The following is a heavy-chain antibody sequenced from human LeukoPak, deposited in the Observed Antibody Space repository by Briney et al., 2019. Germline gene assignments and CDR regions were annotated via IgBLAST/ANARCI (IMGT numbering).Heavy chain of an antibody. CDR2: IIPIFGTA. D-gene: IGHD2-2*02. V-gene: IGHV1-69*13. CDR3: ARVQPAYCSSTSCYMGY. Sequence: SVKVSCKASGGTFSSYAISWVRQAPGQGLEWMGGIIPIFGTANYAQKFQGRVTITADESTSTAYMELSSLRSEDTAVYYCARVQPAYCSSTSCYMGYWGQGTLVTVSS. CDR1: GGTFSSYA. J-gene: IGHJ4*02.